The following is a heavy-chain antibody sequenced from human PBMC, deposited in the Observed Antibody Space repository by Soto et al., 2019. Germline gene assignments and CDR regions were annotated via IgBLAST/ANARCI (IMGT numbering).Heavy chain of an antibody. CDR1: GGYITSHY. Sequence: QLQPQESGPGLVKPSETLSLTCTVSGGYITSHYWSWIRQSPGKGLEWIGSVYYSGSTNYNPSLKSRVTISLDTSKNQFSLNLSSVTSADTAVYYCARESTVTTWGFDYWGQGTLVTVSS. J-gene: IGHJ4*02. CDR2: VYYSGST. D-gene: IGHD4-4*01. V-gene: IGHV4-59*11. CDR3: ARESTVTTWGFDY.